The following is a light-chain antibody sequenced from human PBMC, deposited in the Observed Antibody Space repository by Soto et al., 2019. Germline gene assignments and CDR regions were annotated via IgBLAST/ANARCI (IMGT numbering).Light chain of an antibody. Sequence: EIVLTQSPGTLSLPPGERATLSCRASQSVSSNFLAWYQQKPGQAPRLLIHGASSRATGIPDRFSGSGSGTDFTLTISRLEPEDFAVYYCQQYGSSWTFGQGTKVDIK. CDR2: GAS. CDR3: QQYGSSWT. J-gene: IGKJ1*01. CDR1: QSVSSNF. V-gene: IGKV3-20*01.